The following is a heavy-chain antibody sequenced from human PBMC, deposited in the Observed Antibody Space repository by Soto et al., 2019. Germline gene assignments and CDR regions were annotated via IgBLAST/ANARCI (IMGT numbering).Heavy chain of an antibody. CDR1: GFTFSSYG. J-gene: IGHJ6*02. CDR2: IWYDGSNK. D-gene: IGHD3-3*01. Sequence: PGGSLRLSCAASGFTFSSYGMLWVRQAPGKGLEWVAAIWYDGSNKYYADSVKGRFTISRDNSKNTLYLQMNSLRAEDTAVYYCARESITIFGVVILRPYGMDVWGQGTTVTVSS. CDR3: ARESITIFGVVILRPYGMDV. V-gene: IGHV3-33*01.